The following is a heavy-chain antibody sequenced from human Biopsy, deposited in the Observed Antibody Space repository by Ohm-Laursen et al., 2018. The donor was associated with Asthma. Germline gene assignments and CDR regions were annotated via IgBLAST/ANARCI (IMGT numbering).Heavy chain of an antibody. CDR2: IKSKTDGGTT. D-gene: IGHD2-15*01. Sequence: SLRLSCSAAGFTFSSYAMSWVRQAPGKGLEWVGRIKSKTDGGTTDYAAPVKGRFTISRDDSKNTLYLQMNSLKTEDTAVYYCTTRPRAANQLDPWGQGTLVTVSS. V-gene: IGHV3-15*01. CDR3: TTRPRAANQLDP. J-gene: IGHJ5*02. CDR1: GFTFSSYA.